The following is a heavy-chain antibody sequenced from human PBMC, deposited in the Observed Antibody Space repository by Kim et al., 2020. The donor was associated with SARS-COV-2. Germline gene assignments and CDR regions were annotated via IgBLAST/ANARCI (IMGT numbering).Heavy chain of an antibody. CDR3: AAHSESHWFDF. Sequence: GGSLRLSCTGSGFTFSTYTMNWVRQAPGKGLEWISYIRTSGVNIVYADSFKGRVTVYRDNGKNSLYLQLNSLRDEDTAMYYCAAHSESHWFDFWGQGTLVTVSS. D-gene: IGHD1-26*01. CDR2: IRTSGVNI. J-gene: IGHJ4*02. CDR1: GFTFSTYT. V-gene: IGHV3-48*02.